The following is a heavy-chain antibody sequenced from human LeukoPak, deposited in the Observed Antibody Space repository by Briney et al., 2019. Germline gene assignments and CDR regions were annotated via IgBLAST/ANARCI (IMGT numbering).Heavy chain of an antibody. J-gene: IGHJ4*02. V-gene: IGHV4-61*02. D-gene: IGHD3-3*01. CDR2: IYTSGST. CDR3: ARGADFWSGYSDLYYFDY. CDR1: GGSISSGSYY. Sequence: SETLSLTCTVSGGSISSGSYYRSWIRQPAGKGLEWIGRIYTSGSTNYNPSLKSRVTISVDTSKNQFSLKLSSVTAADTAVYYCARGADFWSGYSDLYYFDYWGQGTLVTVSS.